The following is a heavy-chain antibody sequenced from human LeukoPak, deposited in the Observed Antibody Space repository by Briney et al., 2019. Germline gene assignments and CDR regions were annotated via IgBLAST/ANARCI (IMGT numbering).Heavy chain of an antibody. CDR3: AKYRLIWLPAPVFDY. Sequence: GGSLRLSCEASGFTFNGYTMNWVRQAPGKGLEWVSSISSSGSNIYYADSVKGRFTISRDNAKNSLSMQMNSLRAEDTAVYYCAKYRLIWLPAPVFDYWGQGTLVTVSS. V-gene: IGHV3-21*01. D-gene: IGHD5-12*01. J-gene: IGHJ4*02. CDR1: GFTFNGYT. CDR2: ISSSGSNI.